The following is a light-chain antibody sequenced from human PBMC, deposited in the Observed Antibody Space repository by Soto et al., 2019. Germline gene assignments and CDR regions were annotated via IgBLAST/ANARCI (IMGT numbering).Light chain of an antibody. CDR3: GTWDSSLSASLG. Sequence: QAVVSQPPSVSAAPGQKVTISCSGSSSNSGNNYVSWYQQLPGTAPKLLMYDNNKRPSGIADRFSGSKSGTSATLGITGLQTGCEADYYCGTWDSSLSASLGFGGGTKFTVL. CDR2: DNN. CDR1: SSNSGNNY. J-gene: IGLJ3*02. V-gene: IGLV1-51*01.